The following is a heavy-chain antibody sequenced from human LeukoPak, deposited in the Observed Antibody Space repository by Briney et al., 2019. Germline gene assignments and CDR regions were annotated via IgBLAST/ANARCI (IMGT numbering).Heavy chain of an antibody. CDR2: INHSGST. D-gene: IGHD3-10*01. CDR3: ARRYYYYGSGSYPPSDYMDV. CDR1: GGSISSRSFY. J-gene: IGHJ6*03. Sequence: SETLSLTCTVSGGSISSRSFYWGWIRQPPGKGLEWIGEINHSGSTNYNPSLKSRVTISVDTSKNQFSLKLSSVTAADTAVCYCARRYYYYGSGSYPPSDYMDVWGKGTTVTISS. V-gene: IGHV4-39*07.